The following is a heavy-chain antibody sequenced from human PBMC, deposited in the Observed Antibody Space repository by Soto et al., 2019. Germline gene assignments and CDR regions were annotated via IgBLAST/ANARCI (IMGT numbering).Heavy chain of an antibody. CDR3: ARVRQGCSSTSCYFDP. D-gene: IGHD2-2*01. V-gene: IGHV4-4*02. J-gene: IGHJ5*02. Sequence: PSETLSLTCAVSGGSISSSNWLNWFLQPPWKGLEWIGEIHHSGSTNYNPSLKSRVTISVDKSKNQFSLKLNSVTAADTAVYYCARVRQGCSSTSCYFDPWGQGTLVTVSS. CDR1: GGSISSSNW. CDR2: IHHSGST.